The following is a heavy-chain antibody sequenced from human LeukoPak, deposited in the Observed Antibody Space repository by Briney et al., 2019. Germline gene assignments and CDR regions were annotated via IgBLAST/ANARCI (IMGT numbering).Heavy chain of an antibody. V-gene: IGHV4-30-4*01. Sequence: SRTLSLTCTVSGGSISSGDYYWSWIRQPPGKGLEWIGYIYYSGSTYYNPSLKSRVTISVDTSKNQFSLKLSSVTAADTAVYYCARGLRAYNWFDPWGQGTLVTVSS. J-gene: IGHJ5*02. CDR2: IYYSGST. CDR3: ARGLRAYNWFDP. CDR1: GGSISSGDYY.